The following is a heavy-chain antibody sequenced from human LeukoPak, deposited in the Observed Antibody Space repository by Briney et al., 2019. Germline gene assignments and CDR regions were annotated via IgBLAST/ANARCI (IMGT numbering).Heavy chain of an antibody. Sequence: ASVKVSYKVSGYTLTELSMHWVRQAPGKGLEWMGGFDPEDGETIHAQKFQGRVTMTEDTSTDTAYMELSSLRSEDTAVYYCATKSPSLTGYYSLDYWGQGALVTVSS. CDR3: ATKSPSLTGYYSLDY. D-gene: IGHD3-9*01. J-gene: IGHJ4*02. CDR2: FDPEDGET. CDR1: GYTLTELS. V-gene: IGHV1-24*01.